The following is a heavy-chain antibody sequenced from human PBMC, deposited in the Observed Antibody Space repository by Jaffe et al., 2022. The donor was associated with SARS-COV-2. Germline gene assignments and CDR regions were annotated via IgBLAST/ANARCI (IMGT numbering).Heavy chain of an antibody. CDR1: GGSFSGYY. CDR3: ARGRNSGYHNDY. CDR2: INHSGST. D-gene: IGHD3-3*01. V-gene: IGHV4-34*01. J-gene: IGHJ4*02. Sequence: QVQLQQWGAGLLKPSETLSLTCAVYGGSFSGYYWSWIRQPPGKGLEWIGEINHSGSTNYNPSLKSRVTISVDTSKNQFSLKLSSVTAADTAVYYCARGRNSGYHNDYWGQGTLVTVSS.